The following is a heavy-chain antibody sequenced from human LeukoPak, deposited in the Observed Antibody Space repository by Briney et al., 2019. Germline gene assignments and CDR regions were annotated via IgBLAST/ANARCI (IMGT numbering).Heavy chain of an antibody. V-gene: IGHV1-2*02. CDR1: GYTFTAYY. J-gene: IGHJ4*02. Sequence: GASVKVSCKASGYTFTAYYMHWVRQAPGQGLEWIGWINPDTGGTNCAQKFQGRVTMTRDTSISTVYMELSRLSSDDTAVYFCARANYYDSSGSYFWGSYYFDYWGQGTLVTVSS. CDR2: INPDTGGT. CDR3: ARANYYDSSGSYFWGSYYFDY. D-gene: IGHD3-22*01.